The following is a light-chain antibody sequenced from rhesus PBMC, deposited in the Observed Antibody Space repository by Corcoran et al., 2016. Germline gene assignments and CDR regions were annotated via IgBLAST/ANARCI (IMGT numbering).Light chain of an antibody. V-gene: IGKV1-33*02. J-gene: IGKJ2*01. CDR2: AAS. Sequence: DIQMTQSPSSLSASVGDRVTITCQASQGISSWLAWYQQKTGKALKLLIYAASSLQSGVPSRCSGSGSGTEFTLTISSLQPEDFATYYCQQHNSYPHSFGQGTKVEIK. CDR1: QGISSW. CDR3: QQHNSYPHS.